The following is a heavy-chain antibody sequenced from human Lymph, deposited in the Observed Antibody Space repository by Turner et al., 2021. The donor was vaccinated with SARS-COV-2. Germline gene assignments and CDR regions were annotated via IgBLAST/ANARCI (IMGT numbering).Heavy chain of an antibody. J-gene: IGHJ6*02. CDR2: ISGSGGST. V-gene: IGHV3-23*01. CDR3: ANLYPTVSWEFPYGMDV. Sequence: EVQLLESGGGLVQPGGSLRLSCAASGFTFNNYAMSWVRQAPGKGLEWVSTISGSGGSTYYADSVKGRFINSRDNSKNTLYLQMNSLRAEDTAVYYCANLYPTVSWEFPYGMDVWGQGTTVTVSS. CDR1: GFTFNNYA. D-gene: IGHD3-16*01.